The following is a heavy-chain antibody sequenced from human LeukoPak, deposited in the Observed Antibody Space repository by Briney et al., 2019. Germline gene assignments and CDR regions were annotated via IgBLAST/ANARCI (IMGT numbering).Heavy chain of an antibody. D-gene: IGHD4/OR15-4a*01. V-gene: IGHV1-2*02. CDR2: INSNSGAT. CDR1: GYTFTGYY. Sequence: ASVKVSCKASGYTFTGYYMHWVRQAPGQGLEWMGWINSNSGATDYAQKFQGRVTMTRDTSTSTAYMELSSLRSDDTAVYFCASGANVAYWGQGTLVTVSS. J-gene: IGHJ4*02. CDR3: ASGANVAY.